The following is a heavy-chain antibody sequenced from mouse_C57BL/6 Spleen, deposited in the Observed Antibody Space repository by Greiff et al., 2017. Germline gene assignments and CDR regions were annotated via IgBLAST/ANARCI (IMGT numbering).Heavy chain of an antibody. CDR2: INPNNGGT. D-gene: IGHD1-1*01. V-gene: IGHV1-22*01. J-gene: IGHJ2*01. Sequence: EVQRVESGPELVKPGASVKMSCKASGYTFTDYNMHWVKQSHGKSLEWIGYINPNNGGTSYNQKFKGKATLTVNKSSSTAYMELRSLTSEDSAVYYCASYLLLGVVDYFDYWGQGTTLTVSS. CDR3: ASYLLLGVVDYFDY. CDR1: GYTFTDYN.